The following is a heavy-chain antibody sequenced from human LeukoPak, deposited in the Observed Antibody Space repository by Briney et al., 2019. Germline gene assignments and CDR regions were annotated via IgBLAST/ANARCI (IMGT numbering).Heavy chain of an antibody. CDR3: ARVDYSDSSGYSYYGMDV. CDR1: GDSVSSNSAA. J-gene: IGHJ6*02. Sequence: SQTLSLTCAISGDSVSSNSAAWSWIRQSPSRGLEWLGRTYYRSKWYTDYAVSVKSRITVNPGTSKNQFSLQLNSVTSEDTGVYYCARVDYSDSSGYSYYGMDVWGQGTTVTVSS. D-gene: IGHD3-22*01. V-gene: IGHV6-1*01. CDR2: TYYRSKWYT.